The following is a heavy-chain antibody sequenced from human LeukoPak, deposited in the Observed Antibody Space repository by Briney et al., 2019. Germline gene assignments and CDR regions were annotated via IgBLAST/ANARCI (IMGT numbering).Heavy chain of an antibody. CDR3: ARDDEGSAAAHAFDI. CDR2: ISSSSSYI. J-gene: IGHJ3*02. D-gene: IGHD6-13*01. Sequence: GGSLRLSCAASGFTFSSYSMNWVRQAPGKGLEGVSSISSSSSYIYYADSVKGRFTISRDNAKNSLYLQMNSLRAEDTAVYYCARDDEGSAAAHAFDIWGQGTMVTVSS. CDR1: GFTFSSYS. V-gene: IGHV3-21*01.